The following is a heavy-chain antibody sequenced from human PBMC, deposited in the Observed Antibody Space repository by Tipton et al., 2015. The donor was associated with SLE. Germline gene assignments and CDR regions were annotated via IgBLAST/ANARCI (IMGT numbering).Heavy chain of an antibody. CDR3: ARSTDYGSGSYYPYYFDY. D-gene: IGHD3-10*01. J-gene: IGHJ4*02. CDR1: GFTFSSYA. Sequence: SLRLSCAASGFTFSSYAMSWVRQAPGKGLEWVSAISGSGGSTYYADSVKGRFTISRDNSKNTLYLQMNSLRAEDTAVYYCARSTDYGSGSYYPYYFDYWGQGTLVTVSS. CDR2: ISGSGGST. V-gene: IGHV3-23*01.